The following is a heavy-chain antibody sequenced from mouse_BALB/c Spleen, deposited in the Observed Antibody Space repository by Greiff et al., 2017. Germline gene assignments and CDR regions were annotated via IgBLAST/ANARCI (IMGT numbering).Heavy chain of an antibody. CDR3: ARYGGDGNYVGYAMDY. J-gene: IGHJ4*01. D-gene: IGHD2-1*01. CDR2: ISYSGST. V-gene: IGHV3-8*02. CDR1: GDSITSGY. Sequence: EVKLVESGPSLVKPSQTLSLTCSVTGDSITSGYWNWIRKFPGNKLEYMGYISYSGSTYYNPSLKSRISITRDTSKNQYYLQLNSVTTEDTATYYCARYGGDGNYVGYAMDYWGQGTSVTVSS.